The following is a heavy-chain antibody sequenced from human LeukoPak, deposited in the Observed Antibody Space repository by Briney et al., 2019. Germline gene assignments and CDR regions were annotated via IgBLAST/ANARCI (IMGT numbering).Heavy chain of an antibody. J-gene: IGHJ4*02. CDR3: ARDSPSYGSGSYYIDY. CDR2: ISGSGGST. V-gene: IGHV3-23*01. D-gene: IGHD3-10*01. Sequence: PGGSLRLSCAASGLTFSSHAMSWVRQAPGKGLEWVSAISGSGGSTYYADSVKGRFTISRDNSKNTLYLQMNSLRVEDTAVYYCARDSPSYGSGSYYIDYWGQGILVTVSS. CDR1: GLTFSSHA.